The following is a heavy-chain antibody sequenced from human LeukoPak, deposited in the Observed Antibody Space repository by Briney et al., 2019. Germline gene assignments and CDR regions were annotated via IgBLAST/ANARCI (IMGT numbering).Heavy chain of an antibody. CDR2: INHSGST. CDR3: ARHPPLWFGEGNWFDP. V-gene: IGHV4-34*01. J-gene: IGHJ5*02. CDR1: GGSFGGYY. D-gene: IGHD3-10*01. Sequence: SETLSLTCAVYGGSFGGYYWSWIRQPPGKGLEWIGEINHSGSTNYNPSLKSRVTISVDTSKNQFSLKLSSVTAADTAVYYCARHPPLWFGEGNWFDPWGQGTLVTVSS.